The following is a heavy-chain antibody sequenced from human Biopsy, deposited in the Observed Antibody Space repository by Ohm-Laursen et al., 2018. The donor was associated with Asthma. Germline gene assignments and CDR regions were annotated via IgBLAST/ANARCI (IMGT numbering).Heavy chain of an antibody. D-gene: IGHD3-9*01. CDR1: GYTFIHFA. Sequence: ASVQVSCKASGYTFIHFAIHWVRQAPGQRLERIGWLISGNGNTKYSQKFQGTVPITRDTSPSTAYMELSSLRSEDTAVYYCARTYYDFLTGQVNDAFAIWGQGTMVTVSS. CDR2: LISGNGNT. J-gene: IGHJ3*02. CDR3: ARTYYDFLTGQVNDAFAI. V-gene: IGHV1-3*01.